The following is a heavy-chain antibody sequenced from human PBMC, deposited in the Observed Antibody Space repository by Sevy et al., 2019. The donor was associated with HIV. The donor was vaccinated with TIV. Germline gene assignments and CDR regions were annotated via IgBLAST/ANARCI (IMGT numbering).Heavy chain of an antibody. Sequence: GGSLRLSCAASGFTFSSYAMSWVRQAPGKGLEWVSGISGNGDTTYYADSVKGRFTISSDNSKNTVYLQMNSLRDEDTAVYYCAKADQGEGDYWGQGALVTVSS. CDR3: AKADQGEGDY. CDR2: ISGNGDTT. D-gene: IGHD3-16*01. J-gene: IGHJ4*02. V-gene: IGHV3-23*01. CDR1: GFTFSSYA.